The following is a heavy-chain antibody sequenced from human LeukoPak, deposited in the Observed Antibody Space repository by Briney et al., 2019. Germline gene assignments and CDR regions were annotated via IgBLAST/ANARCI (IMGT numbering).Heavy chain of an antibody. CDR2: IFHSGRT. Sequence: SQTLSLTCAASGGSISSGGYSWSWIRQPPGKALEWIGYIFHSGRTFYNPSLKSRVTISLDRPKSQFSLKLTSMTAADTAVYYCARGREDAVTLGRFYFDNWGQGTLVTVPS. V-gene: IGHV4-30-2*01. J-gene: IGHJ4*02. CDR1: GGSISSGGYS. CDR3: ARGREDAVTLGRFYFDN. D-gene: IGHD3-3*01.